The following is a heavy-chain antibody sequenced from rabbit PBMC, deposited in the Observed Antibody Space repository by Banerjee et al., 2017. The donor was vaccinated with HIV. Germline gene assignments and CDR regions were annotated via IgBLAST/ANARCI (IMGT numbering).Heavy chain of an antibody. J-gene: IGHJ4*01. CDR3: TRAYDSGWGGYFNL. CDR1: GFSFSSSYW. V-gene: IGHV1S40*01. D-gene: IGHD4-1*01. Sequence: QSLEESGGDLVKPGASLTLTCTASGFSFSSSYWICWVRQAPGKGLEWIGYIDPVLGSTYYASWVNGRFTISKTSSTTVTLQMTSLTAADTATYFCTRAYDSGWGGYFNLWGPGTLVTVS. CDR2: IDPVLGST.